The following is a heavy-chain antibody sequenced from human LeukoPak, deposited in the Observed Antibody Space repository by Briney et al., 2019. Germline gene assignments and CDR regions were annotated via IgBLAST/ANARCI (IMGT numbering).Heavy chain of an antibody. J-gene: IGHJ4*02. CDR1: GYTITGYY. CDR2: INPNNGGT. V-gene: IGHV1-2*02. D-gene: IGHD4-17*01. Sequence: ASVKVSCKAFGYTITGYYIHWVRQAPGQGLEWMGWINPNNGGTNSAQKFQGRVTMTRDTSISTAFMELTRLTSDDTAVYYCTRDLLGFATTPLSDWGQGTLVTVSS. CDR3: TRDLLGFATTPLSD.